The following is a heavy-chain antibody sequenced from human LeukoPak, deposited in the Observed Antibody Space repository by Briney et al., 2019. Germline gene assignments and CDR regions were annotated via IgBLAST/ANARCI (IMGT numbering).Heavy chain of an antibody. CDR2: IKSSGGRT. CDR1: GFTFDDYA. V-gene: IGHV3-20*04. Sequence: GGSLRLSCAASGFTFDDYAMNWVRHAPGKGLEWVSYIKSSGGRTAYADSVKGRFTISRDNAKKSLYLQMDSLRAEDTALYYCAREREKSCTGTTCYNVDYWGQGTMVTVSS. J-gene: IGHJ4*02. CDR3: AREREKSCTGTTCYNVDY. D-gene: IGHD2-2*01.